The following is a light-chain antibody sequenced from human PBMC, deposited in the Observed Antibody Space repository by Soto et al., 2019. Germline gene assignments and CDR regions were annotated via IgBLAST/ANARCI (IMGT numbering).Light chain of an antibody. Sequence: ETVLTQSPATLSLSPGDTATLSFRANQSVRSYFAWYQQKPGQAPRLLIYGASTRATGIPARFSGSGSGTDFTLTISSLEPEDFAVYYCQQRDDWVSFGGGTKVDIK. V-gene: IGKV3-11*01. J-gene: IGKJ4*01. CDR2: GAS. CDR3: QQRDDWVS. CDR1: QSVRSY.